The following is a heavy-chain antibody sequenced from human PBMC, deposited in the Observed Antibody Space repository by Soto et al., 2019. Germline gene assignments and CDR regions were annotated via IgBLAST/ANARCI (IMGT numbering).Heavy chain of an antibody. CDR2: IKQDGSEQ. Sequence: EVQLVESGGGLVQPGGSLRLSCAASGFTFSGYWMSWVRQAPGKGLEWVANIKQDGSEQIYVDSVKGRITISRDNAKNSLYLQMNRPGAEDPAVYYCARGAVWGQGTTVTVSS. CDR1: GFTFSGYW. CDR3: ARGAV. V-gene: IGHV3-7*05. J-gene: IGHJ6*02.